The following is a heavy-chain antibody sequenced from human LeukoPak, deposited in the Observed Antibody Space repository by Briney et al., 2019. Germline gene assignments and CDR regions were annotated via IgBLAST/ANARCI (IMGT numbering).Heavy chain of an antibody. CDR3: AKALLWFGELLLDAFDI. CDR1: GFSFSTYW. V-gene: IGHV3-23*01. Sequence: GGSLRLSCAASGFSFSTYWMNWVRQAPGKGLEWVSAISGSGGSTYYADSVKGRFTISRDNSKNTLYLQMNSLRAEDTAVYYCAKALLWFGELLLDAFDIWGQGTMVTVSS. J-gene: IGHJ3*02. D-gene: IGHD3-10*01. CDR2: ISGSGGST.